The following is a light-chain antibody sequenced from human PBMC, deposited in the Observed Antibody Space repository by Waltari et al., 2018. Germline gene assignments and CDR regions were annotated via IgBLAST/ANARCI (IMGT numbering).Light chain of an antibody. V-gene: IGKV1-33*01. Sequence: DIQMTQPPSSPSASVGDRVTITCQASQDISNFLNWYQQKPGKAPKVLIYYASELATGVPSRFSGSRSGTDFTFTISSLQPEDIATYYCQQYDNLPLTFGGGTKVEIK. CDR2: YAS. CDR3: QQYDNLPLT. CDR1: QDISNF. J-gene: IGKJ4*01.